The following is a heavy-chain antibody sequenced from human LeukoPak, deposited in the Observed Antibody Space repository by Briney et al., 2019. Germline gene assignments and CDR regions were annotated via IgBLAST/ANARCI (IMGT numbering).Heavy chain of an antibody. D-gene: IGHD2-2*01. V-gene: IGHV4-59*08. CDR3: ASRYCSSTSCYYGPSYYYMDV. Sequence: SETLSLTCTVSGGSISSDYWSWIRQPPGKGLEWIGYIYYSGSTNYNPSLKSRVTISVDTSKNQFSLKLSSVTAADTAVYYCASRYCSSTSCYYGPSYYYMDVWGKGTTVTVSS. CDR2: IYYSGST. CDR1: GGSISSDY. J-gene: IGHJ6*03.